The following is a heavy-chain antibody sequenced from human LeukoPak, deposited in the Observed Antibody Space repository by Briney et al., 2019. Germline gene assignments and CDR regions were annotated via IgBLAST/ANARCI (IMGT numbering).Heavy chain of an antibody. Sequence: ASVNVSCTASRYTFTIYAMHWVRQAPGRRLDWMVWINAGNGNTKYSHKFQGRVTITRDTSASTAYMELSSLRSEDTAVYYCARMGSNSNNPRGERDFDYWGQGTLVTVSS. J-gene: IGHJ4*02. V-gene: IGHV1-3*01. CDR2: INAGNGNT. CDR1: RYTFTIYA. CDR3: ARMGSNSNNPRGERDFDY. D-gene: IGHD1-1*01.